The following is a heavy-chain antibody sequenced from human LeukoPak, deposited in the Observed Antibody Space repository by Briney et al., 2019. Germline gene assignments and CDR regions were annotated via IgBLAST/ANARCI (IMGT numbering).Heavy chain of an antibody. CDR2: IYHNGRT. J-gene: IGHJ4*02. D-gene: IGHD2-8*01. V-gene: IGHV4-4*02. Sequence: SETLSLTCVVSGVSITNGYWWYWVRQTPGKGLEWIGEIYHNGRTKYNPSLKSRVSILVDKSTNQFSLNLNSVTAADTAVYYCARGLRLLITQASVFLHWGQGTLVTVSS. CDR1: GVSITNGYW. CDR3: ARGLRLLITQASVFLH.